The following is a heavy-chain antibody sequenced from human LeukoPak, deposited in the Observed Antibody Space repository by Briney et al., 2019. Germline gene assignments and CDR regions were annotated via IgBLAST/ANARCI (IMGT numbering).Heavy chain of an antibody. J-gene: IGHJ4*02. D-gene: IGHD6-6*01. CDR2: IIPIFGTA. CDR3: AKLTGYSSSSYLDY. Sequence: WASVKVSCKASGGTFSSYAISWVRQAPGQGLEWMGGIIPIFGTANYAQKFQGRVTITTDESTSTAYMELSSLRSEDTAVYYCAKLTGYSSSSYLDYWGQGTLVTVSS. V-gene: IGHV1-69*05. CDR1: GGTFSSYA.